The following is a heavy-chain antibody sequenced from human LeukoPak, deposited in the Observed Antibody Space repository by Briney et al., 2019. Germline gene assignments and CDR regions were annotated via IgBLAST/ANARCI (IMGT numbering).Heavy chain of an antibody. V-gene: IGHV3-30*18. J-gene: IGHJ4*02. D-gene: IGHD6-13*01. CDR3: AKDSIRYTSSWFAFLDS. Sequence: GGSLRLSCAASGFTFSNYGMHWVRQAPGKGLEWVAIISYDGSNKYYADSVKGRLTISRDNSKNTLYLQMNSLRPEDTALYYCAKDSIRYTSSWFAFLDSWGQGTLVTVSS. CDR2: ISYDGSNK. CDR1: GFTFSNYG.